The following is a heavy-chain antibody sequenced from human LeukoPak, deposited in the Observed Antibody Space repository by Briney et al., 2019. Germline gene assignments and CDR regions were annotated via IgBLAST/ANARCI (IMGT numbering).Heavy chain of an antibody. CDR2: IYYSGTA. D-gene: IGHD3-22*01. CDR1: GGSISSSSYY. Sequence: SETLSLTCTVSGGSISSSSYYWGWIRQPPGKGLEWIGSIYYSGTANYNPSLKSRVTISVDTYKNQFSLDLSSVTAADTAMYYCARHVASTRIVVAIPFWYFDDWGQGALVTVSS. CDR3: ARHVASTRIVVAIPFWYFDD. V-gene: IGHV4-39*01. J-gene: IGHJ4*02.